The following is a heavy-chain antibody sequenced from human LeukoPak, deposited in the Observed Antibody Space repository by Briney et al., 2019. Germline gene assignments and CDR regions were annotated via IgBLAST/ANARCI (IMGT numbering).Heavy chain of an antibody. J-gene: IGHJ6*02. CDR1: GFTFSSHA. Sequence: GGSLRLSCAASGFTFSSHAMSWVRQAPGRGLEWVSAIRGDGATIFYADSVKGRITVSRDNSKNTLYLQMNSLRAEDTAVYYCARDSADDSSSYYYYGMDVWGQGTTVTVSS. D-gene: IGHD4-11*01. CDR2: IRGDGATI. CDR3: ARDSADDSSSYYYYGMDV. V-gene: IGHV3-23*01.